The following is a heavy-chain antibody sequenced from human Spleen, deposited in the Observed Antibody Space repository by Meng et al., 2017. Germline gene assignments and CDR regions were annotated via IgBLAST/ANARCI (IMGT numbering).Heavy chain of an antibody. CDR1: GASISSGHYY. J-gene: IGHJ4*02. CDR2: IYNNENT. CDR3: ARETGGGASFDY. V-gene: IGHV4-31*03. D-gene: IGHD2-8*02. Sequence: QVQLQESGPGLVKPSQTLSLPFTVSGASISSGHYYWSWVRQHAGKGLEWIGYIYNNENTYQNPSLKSRVSISADTYKNQFSLKLTSVTAADTAVYYCARETGGGASFDYWGQGTLVTVSS.